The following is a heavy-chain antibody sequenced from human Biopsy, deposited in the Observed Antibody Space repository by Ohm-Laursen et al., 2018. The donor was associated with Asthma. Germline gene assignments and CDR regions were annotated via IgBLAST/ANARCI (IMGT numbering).Heavy chain of an antibody. CDR1: GDSIDSGDYS. CDR3: ARGWNCGGDCYSLDS. V-gene: IGHV4-30-2*06. J-gene: IGHJ4*02. Sequence: TLSLTCGVSGDSIDSGDYSWTWIRQSPGVGLEWIGYIYRNGDTYYNPTLKNRVTISIDRSKNQSSLRLRSVTAADTAVYYCARGWNCGGDCYSLDSWGQGTLVTVSS. CDR2: IYRNGDT. D-gene: IGHD2-21*02.